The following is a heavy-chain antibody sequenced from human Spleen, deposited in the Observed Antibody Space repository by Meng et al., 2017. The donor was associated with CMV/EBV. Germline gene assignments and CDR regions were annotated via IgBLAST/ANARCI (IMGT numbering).Heavy chain of an antibody. J-gene: IGHJ5*02. V-gene: IGHV3-74*01. CDR3: ARDRNNWFDP. CDR1: GFTFSSYW. CDR2: INSDGSVT. Sequence: LSLTCAASGFTFSSYWMHWVRQAPGNGLVWASRINSDGSVTNYADSVKGRFTISRDNAKNTLYLQMNSLRAEDTAVYYCARDRNNWFDPWGQGTLVTVSS.